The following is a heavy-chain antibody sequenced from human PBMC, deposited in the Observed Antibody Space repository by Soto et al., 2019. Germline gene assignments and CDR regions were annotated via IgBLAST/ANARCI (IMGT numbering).Heavy chain of an antibody. D-gene: IGHD2-2*01. V-gene: IGHV4-34*01. Sequence: QVQLQQWGAGLLKPSETLSLTCAVYGGSFSGYYWSWIRQPPGKGLEWIGEINHSGSTNYNPSLNSRVTISVDTSKNQFSLKLSSLAAADTAVYYCAAIVVVPAGDAFDIWGQGTMVTVSS. J-gene: IGHJ3*02. CDR3: AAIVVVPAGDAFDI. CDR1: GGSFSGYY. CDR2: INHSGST.